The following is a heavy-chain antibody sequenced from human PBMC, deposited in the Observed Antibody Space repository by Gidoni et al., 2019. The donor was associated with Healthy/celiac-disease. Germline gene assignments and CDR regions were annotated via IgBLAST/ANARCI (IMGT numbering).Heavy chain of an antibody. CDR1: GFTFSSNS. CDR2: ISSSSSYI. J-gene: IGHJ4*02. D-gene: IGHD6-6*01. CDR3: ARDEIGSSSSWFDY. V-gene: IGHV3-21*01. Sequence: EVQLVESGGGLVKPGGSLRLSCAASGFTFSSNSINWVRQAPGKGLGWVSSISSSSSYIYYADSVKVRFTISRDNAKNSLYLQMNSLRAEDTAVYYCARDEIGSSSSWFDYWGQGTLVTVSS.